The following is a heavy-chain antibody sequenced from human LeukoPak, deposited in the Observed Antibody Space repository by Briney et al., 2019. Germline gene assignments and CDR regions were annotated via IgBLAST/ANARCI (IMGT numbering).Heavy chain of an antibody. D-gene: IGHD1-26*01. V-gene: IGHV2-5*02. Sequence: TLSLTCTVSGGSISSSSYYWGWIRQPPGKALEWLALIYWDDDKRYSPSLKSRLTITKDTSKNQVVLTMTNMDPVDTATYYCAHRGGWSYTFDYWGQGTLVTVSS. J-gene: IGHJ4*02. CDR1: GGSISSSSYY. CDR3: AHRGGWSYTFDY. CDR2: IYWDDDK.